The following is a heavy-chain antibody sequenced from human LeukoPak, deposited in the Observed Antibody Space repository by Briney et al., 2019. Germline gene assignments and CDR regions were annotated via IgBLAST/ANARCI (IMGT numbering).Heavy chain of an antibody. V-gene: IGHV3-23*01. D-gene: IGHD3-10*01. CDR3: AKDLDSGWFGELSFRYYYYYGMDV. J-gene: IGHJ6*02. Sequence: PGGSLRLSCAASGFTFSAYSMSWVRQAPGKGLEWVSAISGSGGSTYYADSVKGRFTISRDNSKNTLYLQMNSLRAEDTAVYYCAKDLDSGWFGELSFRYYYYYGMDVWGQGTTVTASS. CDR1: GFTFSAYS. CDR2: ISGSGGST.